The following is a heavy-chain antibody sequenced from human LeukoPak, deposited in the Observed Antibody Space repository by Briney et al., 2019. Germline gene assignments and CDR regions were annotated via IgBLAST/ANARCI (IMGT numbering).Heavy chain of an antibody. CDR3: ARDLSKIAVDDY. CDR2: IYYSGST. Sequence: TSSETLSLTCTVSGGSISSSSYYWGWIRQPPGKGLEWIGSIYYSGSTYYNPSLKSRVTISVDTSKNQFSLKLSSVTAADTAVYYCARDLSKIAVDDYWGQGTLVTVSS. CDR1: GGSISSSSYY. J-gene: IGHJ4*02. V-gene: IGHV4-39*07. D-gene: IGHD6-19*01.